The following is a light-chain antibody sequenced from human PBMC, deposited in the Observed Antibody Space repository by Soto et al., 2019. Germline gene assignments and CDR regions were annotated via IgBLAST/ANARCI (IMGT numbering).Light chain of an antibody. V-gene: IGLV2-14*01. CDR1: SSDVGGYNY. Sequence: QSALTQPASVSGSPGQSITISCTGTSSDVGGYNYVSWYQQYPGKAPRLMIYEVSNRPSGVSNRFSGSKSGNTASLTISELQAEDEADYYCSSYTSSNTGVFGGGTKLTVL. J-gene: IGLJ3*02. CDR2: EVS. CDR3: SSYTSSNTGV.